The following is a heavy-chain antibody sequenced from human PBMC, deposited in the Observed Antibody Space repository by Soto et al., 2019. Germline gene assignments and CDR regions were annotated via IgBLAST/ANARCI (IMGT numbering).Heavy chain of an antibody. CDR3: ARGMVGSSFHFDY. J-gene: IGHJ4*02. Sequence: SETLSLTCAVYGGSFSGYYWSWIRQPPWKGLEWIGEINHSGSTNYNPSLKSRVTISVDTSKNQFSLKLSSVTAADTDVYYCARGMVGSSFHFDYWGQGTLVTVSS. D-gene: IGHD6-6*01. V-gene: IGHV4-34*01. CDR2: INHSGST. CDR1: GGSFSGYY.